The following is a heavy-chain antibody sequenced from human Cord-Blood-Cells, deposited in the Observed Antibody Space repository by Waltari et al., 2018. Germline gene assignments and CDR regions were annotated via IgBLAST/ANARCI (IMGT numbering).Heavy chain of an antibody. D-gene: IGHD6-19*01. V-gene: IGHV1-18*03. CDR2: ISAYNGNT. CDR3: ARGFSSRWYWFAP. CDR1: GYTFTSYG. Sequence: QVQLVQSGAEVKKPGASVKVSCKASGYTFTSYGISWVRQAPGQGLEWMGWISAYNGNTNYAQKIHGRVTLTTDPTTSTAYMELRRLRSEELAVYSCARGFSSRWYWFAPWGQATLVIASS. J-gene: IGHJ5*02.